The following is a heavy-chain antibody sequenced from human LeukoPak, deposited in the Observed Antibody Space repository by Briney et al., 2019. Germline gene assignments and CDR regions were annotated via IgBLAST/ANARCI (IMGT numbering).Heavy chain of an antibody. CDR3: GRDPRSPAQKSGTFDI. D-gene: IGHD1-26*01. J-gene: IGHJ3*02. V-gene: IGHV3-48*03. CDR2: IRSTGSIT. Sequence: SGGSLRLSCEAFGFTFSNYEMNWVRQAPGKGLEWLSFIRSTGSITKYADSVKGRFTISRDNAKNSLYLQMNSLRAEDTAVYYCGRDPRSPAQKSGTFDIWGQGTMVTVSS. CDR1: GFTFSNYE.